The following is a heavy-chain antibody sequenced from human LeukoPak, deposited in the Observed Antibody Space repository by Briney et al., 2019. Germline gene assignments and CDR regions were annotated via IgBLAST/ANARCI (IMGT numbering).Heavy chain of an antibody. V-gene: IGHV3-48*03. CDR2: ISSSGNSI. CDR3: ARVLTGYGWAFDI. J-gene: IGHJ3*02. D-gene: IGHD5-18*01. CDR1: GFTFSSYE. Sequence: GGSLRLSCAASGFTFSSYEMNWVRQAPGKGLEWVSYISSSGNSIYYADSMKGRFTISRDNAKSSLYLQMNSLRAEDTAVYYCARVLTGYGWAFDIWGQGTMVTVSS.